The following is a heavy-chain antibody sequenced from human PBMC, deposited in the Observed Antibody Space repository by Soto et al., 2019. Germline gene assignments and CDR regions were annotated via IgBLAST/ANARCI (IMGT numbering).Heavy chain of an antibody. CDR3: ARVSGSYYYGMDV. CDR2: SYHSGST. CDR1: GGSISSSNW. V-gene: IGHV4-4*02. Sequence: QVQLQESGPGLVKPSGTLSLTCAVSGGSISSSNWWSWVRQPPGKGLEWIGESYHSGSTKYNPSLKSRVTLSVDKSQNPSSLTLSSVPAADTAVYYCARVSGSYYYGMDVWGQGTTVTVAS. J-gene: IGHJ6*02.